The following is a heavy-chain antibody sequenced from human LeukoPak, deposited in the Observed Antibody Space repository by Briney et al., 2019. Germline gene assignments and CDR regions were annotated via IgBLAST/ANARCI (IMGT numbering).Heavy chain of an antibody. CDR3: AGDSSGYYWAY. CDR1: GFTFSYYW. Sequence: GGSLRLSCAASGFTFSYYWMSWVRQAPGKGLEWVANIKEDGSEKYYVDSVKGRFTISRDNAKNSLYLQMNSLRAEDTAVYYCAGDSSGYYWAYWGQGTLVTVSS. D-gene: IGHD3-22*01. J-gene: IGHJ4*02. V-gene: IGHV3-7*01. CDR2: IKEDGSEK.